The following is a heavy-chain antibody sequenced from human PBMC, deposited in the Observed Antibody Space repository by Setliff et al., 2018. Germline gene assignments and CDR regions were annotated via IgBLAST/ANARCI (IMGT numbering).Heavy chain of an antibody. CDR1: GYTFTSFG. D-gene: IGHD2-2*01. CDR2: ISAFNGNT. J-gene: IGHJ4*02. CDR3: TRGPKDFVVPPTANIFDY. Sequence: GASVKVSCKASGYTFTSFGISWVRQAPGQGLEWMGWISAFNGNTNYAQKLQGRVTMTTDTSTSTAYMELRSLRSDDTAVYYCTRGPKDFVVPPTANIFDYWGQGTVVTVSS. V-gene: IGHV1-18*01.